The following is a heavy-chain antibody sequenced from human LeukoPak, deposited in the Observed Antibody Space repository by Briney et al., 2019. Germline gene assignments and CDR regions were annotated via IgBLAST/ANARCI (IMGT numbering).Heavy chain of an antibody. CDR1: GDSVSSGSAT. D-gene: IGHD2-2*01. CDR3: AREYCSTTNCYEDY. V-gene: IGHV6-1*01. J-gene: IGHJ4*02. CDR2: TYYRSKWCY. Sequence: SQTLSLTCAISGDSVSSGSATWNWIRQSPSRGLEWLGRTYYRSKWCYDYAVSVKSRITINPDTSKNQFSLQLSSVTPEDTAVYYCAREYCSTTNCYEDYWGQGTLVTVSS.